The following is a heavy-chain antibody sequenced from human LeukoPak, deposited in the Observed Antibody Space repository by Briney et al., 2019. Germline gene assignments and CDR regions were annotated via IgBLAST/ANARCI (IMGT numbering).Heavy chain of an antibody. J-gene: IGHJ4*02. CDR3: ARLNYGSGSSFDY. CDR2: IYTSGST. D-gene: IGHD3-10*01. Sequence: SQTLSLTCTVSSGSISSGSYYWSWIRQPAGKGLEWIGRIYTSGSTNYNPSLKSRVTISVDTSKNQFSLKLSSVTAADTAVYYCARLNYGSGSSFDYWGQGTLVTVSS. V-gene: IGHV4-61*02. CDR1: SGSISSGSYY.